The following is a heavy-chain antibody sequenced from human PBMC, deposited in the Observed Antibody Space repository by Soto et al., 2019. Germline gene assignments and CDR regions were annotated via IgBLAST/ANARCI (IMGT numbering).Heavy chain of an antibody. J-gene: IGHJ5*02. CDR1: GGSISSHY. D-gene: IGHD3-10*01. V-gene: IGHV4-59*11. CDR2: MSPSGST. Sequence: QVQLQESGPGLVKPSETLSLICTVSGGSISSHYCGWIRQPPGKGLEFIAYMSPSGSTNYNPSLKSRVTMSRDTSKNQFSLKLTSMTAADTALYYGATDHGNSLVRAWGQGTLVTVSS. CDR3: ATDHGNSLVRA.